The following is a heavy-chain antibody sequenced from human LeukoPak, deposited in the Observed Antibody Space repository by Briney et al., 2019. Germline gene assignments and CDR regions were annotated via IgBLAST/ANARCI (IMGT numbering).Heavy chain of an antibody. CDR2: IYTSGST. CDR1: GGSISSGSYY. J-gene: IGHJ4*02. D-gene: IGHD3-3*01. V-gene: IGHV4-61*02. CDR3: ASSFGLRFLEWPIDY. Sequence: SQTLSLTCTVSGGSISSGSYYWSWIRQPAGKGLEWIGRIYTSGSTYYNPSLKSRVTISVDTSKNQFSLKLSSVTAADTAVYYCASSFGLRFLEWPIDYWGQGTLVTVSS.